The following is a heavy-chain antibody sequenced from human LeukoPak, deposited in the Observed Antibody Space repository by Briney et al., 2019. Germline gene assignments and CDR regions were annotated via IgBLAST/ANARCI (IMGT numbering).Heavy chain of an antibody. CDR2: ISASGGST. V-gene: IGHV3-23*01. CDR1: GFTFSNYA. D-gene: IGHD4-17*01. J-gene: IGHJ4*02. CDR3: AKEDTDGDCFDF. Sequence: GGSLRLSCAASGFTFSNYAMNWVRQAPGKGLEWVSGISASGGSTYYAGSVKGRFTISRDNSKNTLYLQMNSLRAEDTAVYYCAKEDTDGDCFDFWGQGTLVTVSS.